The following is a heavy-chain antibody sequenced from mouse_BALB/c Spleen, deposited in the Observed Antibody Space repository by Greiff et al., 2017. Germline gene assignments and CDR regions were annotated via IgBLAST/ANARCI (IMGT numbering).Heavy chain of an antibody. CDR3: ARGGYGNYLYYSDY. V-gene: IGHV5-12-2*01. D-gene: IGHD2-1*01. Sequence: EVQLVESGGGLVQPGGSLKLSCAASGFTFSSYTMSWVRQTPEKRLEWVAYISNGGGSTYYPDTVKGRFTISRDNAKNTLYLQMSSLKSEDTAMYYCARGGYGNYLYYSDYWGQGTTLTVSS. CDR2: ISNGGGST. J-gene: IGHJ2*01. CDR1: GFTFSSYT.